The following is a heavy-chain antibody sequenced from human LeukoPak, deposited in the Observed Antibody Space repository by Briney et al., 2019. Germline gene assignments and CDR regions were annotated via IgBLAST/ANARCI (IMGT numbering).Heavy chain of an antibody. Sequence: GGSLRLSCTASTLTLNNYWMSWVRQAPGKGLEWVANIKQDGSEKYHVDSVKGRFTISRDNAKNSLYLQMNSLRAEDTAVYNCASRAGYTGSWSAFDYWGQGTLVTVSS. CDR1: TLTLNNYW. CDR2: IKQDGSEK. J-gene: IGHJ4*02. D-gene: IGHD6-13*01. CDR3: ASRAGYTGSWSAFDY. V-gene: IGHV3-7*05.